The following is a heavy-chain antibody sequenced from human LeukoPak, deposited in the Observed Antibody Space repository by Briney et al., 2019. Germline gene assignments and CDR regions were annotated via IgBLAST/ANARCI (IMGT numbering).Heavy chain of an antibody. Sequence: PSETLSLTCTVSGGSISSYYWSWIRQPPGKGLEWIGEINHSGSTNYNPSLKSRVTISVDTSKNQFSLKLSSVTAADTAVYYCARGVTIFGVGSGGFDYWGQGTLVTVSS. CDR2: INHSGST. CDR3: ARGVTIFGVGSGGFDY. V-gene: IGHV4-34*01. CDR1: GGSISSYY. D-gene: IGHD3-3*01. J-gene: IGHJ4*02.